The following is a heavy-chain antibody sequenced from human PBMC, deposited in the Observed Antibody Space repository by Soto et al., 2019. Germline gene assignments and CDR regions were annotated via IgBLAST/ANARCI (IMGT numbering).Heavy chain of an antibody. J-gene: IGHJ5*02. V-gene: IGHV1-69*02. CDR3: ARGGRPLGYCSSTSCRGWFDP. CDR1: GGTFSSYT. CDR2: IIPILGIA. D-gene: IGHD2-2*01. Sequence: QVQLVQSGAEVKKPGSSVKVSCKASGGTFSSYTISWVRQAPGQGLEWMGRIIPILGIANYAQKFQGRVTMTAYKSTSTAYMELSSLRSEDTAVYYCARGGRPLGYCSSTSCRGWFDPWGQGTLVTVSS.